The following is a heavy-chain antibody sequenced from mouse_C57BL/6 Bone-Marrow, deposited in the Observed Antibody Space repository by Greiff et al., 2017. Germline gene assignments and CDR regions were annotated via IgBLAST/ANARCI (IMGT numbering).Heavy chain of an antibody. J-gene: IGHJ4*01. D-gene: IGHD2-2*01. CDR2: ISNLAYSI. Sequence: EVQVVESGGGLVQPGGSLKLSCAASGFTFSDYGMAWVRQAPRKGPEWVAFISNLAYSIYYADTVTGRFPISRENAKNTLYLEMSSLRSEDTAMYYCARRVIEDYAMDYWGQGTSVTVSS. CDR3: ARRVIEDYAMDY. V-gene: IGHV5-15*01. CDR1: GFTFSDYG.